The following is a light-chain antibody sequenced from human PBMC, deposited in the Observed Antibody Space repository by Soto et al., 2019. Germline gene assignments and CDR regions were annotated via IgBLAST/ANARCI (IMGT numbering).Light chain of an antibody. CDR1: QTISSW. J-gene: IGKJ1*01. V-gene: IGKV1-5*03. Sequence: DIQMTQSPSTLSGSVGXXXXXXXGASQTISSWLAWYQQKPGKAPKLLIYKASTLKSGVPSRFSGSGSGTEFTLTISSLQPDDFATYYCQHYNSYSEAFGQGTKVDIK. CDR3: QHYNSYSEA. CDR2: KAS.